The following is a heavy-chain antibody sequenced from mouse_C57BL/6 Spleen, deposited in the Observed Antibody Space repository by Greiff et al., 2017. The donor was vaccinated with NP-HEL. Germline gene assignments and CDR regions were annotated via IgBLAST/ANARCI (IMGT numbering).Heavy chain of an antibody. V-gene: IGHV5-9-1*02. D-gene: IGHD2-3*01. CDR1: GFTFSSYA. Sequence: EVQVVESGEGLVKPGGSLKLSCAASGFTFSSYAMSWVRQTPEKRLEWVAYISSGGDYIYYADTVKGRFTISRDNARNTLYLQMSSLKSEDTAMYYCTRDGWLLTFDYWGQGTTLTVSS. CDR2: ISSGGDYI. CDR3: TRDGWLLTFDY. J-gene: IGHJ2*01.